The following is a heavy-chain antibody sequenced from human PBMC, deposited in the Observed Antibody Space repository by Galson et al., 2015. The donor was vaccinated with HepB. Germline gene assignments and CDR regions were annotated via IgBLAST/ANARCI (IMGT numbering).Heavy chain of an antibody. CDR1: GGSISSSSYY. CDR3: ARRHDYGGKGFDY. D-gene: IGHD4-23*01. J-gene: IGHJ4*02. V-gene: IGHV4-39*01. Sequence: SETLSLTCTVSGGSISSSSYYWGWIRQPPRKGLEWIGSIYYSGSTYYNPSLKSRVTISVDTSKNQFSLKLSSVTAADTAVYYCARRHDYGGKGFDYWGQGTLVTVSS. CDR2: IYYSGST.